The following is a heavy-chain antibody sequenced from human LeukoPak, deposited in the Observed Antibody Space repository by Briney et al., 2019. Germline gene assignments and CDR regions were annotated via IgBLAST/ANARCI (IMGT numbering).Heavy chain of an antibody. Sequence: ASVKVSCKASGYDFTSVGITWVRRAPGQGLEWMGWISPYNGNTRYAQKFQGRVAMTTDTSTTTAYMELRGLRFNDTAVYYSARAGSGSGWYFDYRGQGTLVTVSS. CDR1: GYDFTSVG. J-gene: IGHJ4*02. V-gene: IGHV1-18*01. CDR2: ISPYNGNT. CDR3: ARAGSGSGWYFDY. D-gene: IGHD6-19*01.